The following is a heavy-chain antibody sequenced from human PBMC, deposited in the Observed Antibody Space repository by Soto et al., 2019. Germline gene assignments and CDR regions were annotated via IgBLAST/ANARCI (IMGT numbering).Heavy chain of an antibody. CDR1: GFTFSSYA. CDR3: ARDHIVVVVAAEWFDP. Sequence: PGGSLRLSCAASGFTFSSYAMHWVRQAPGKGLEWVAVISYDGSNKYYADSVKGRFTISRDNSKNTLYLQMNSLRAEDTAVYYCARDHIVVVVAAEWFDPWGQGTLVTVSS. J-gene: IGHJ5*02. D-gene: IGHD2-15*01. V-gene: IGHV3-30-3*01. CDR2: ISYDGSNK.